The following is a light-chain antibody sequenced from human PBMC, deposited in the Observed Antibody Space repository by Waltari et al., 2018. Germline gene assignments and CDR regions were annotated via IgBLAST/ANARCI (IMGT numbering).Light chain of an antibody. CDR1: GSNIGAGYD. V-gene: IGLV1-40*01. Sequence: QSVLTQPPSVSGAPGQRVTISCTGSGSNIGAGYDVHWYQQVPRAAPKLLIYGSSSRPLGVPDRFFGSTSGTSASLAITGLQAEDEAVYYCQSYDTTLSVVFGGGTKLTVL. CDR3: QSYDTTLSVV. CDR2: GSS. J-gene: IGLJ3*02.